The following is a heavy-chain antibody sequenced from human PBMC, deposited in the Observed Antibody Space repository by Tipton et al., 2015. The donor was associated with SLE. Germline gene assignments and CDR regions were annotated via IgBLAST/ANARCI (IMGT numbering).Heavy chain of an antibody. Sequence: SLRLSCAASGFTFSSSAMSWVRQAPGKGLEWVSIIFSSSTTYYADSVKGRFTISRDNSRNTPYLEMNSLRTEDTAVYYCAKDSCSSTGSCYRGVDYWGQGTLVTVSS. CDR1: GFTFSSSA. J-gene: IGHJ4*02. V-gene: IGHV3-23*03. CDR2: IIFSSSTT. D-gene: IGHD2-2*01. CDR3: AKDSCSSTGSCYRGVDY.